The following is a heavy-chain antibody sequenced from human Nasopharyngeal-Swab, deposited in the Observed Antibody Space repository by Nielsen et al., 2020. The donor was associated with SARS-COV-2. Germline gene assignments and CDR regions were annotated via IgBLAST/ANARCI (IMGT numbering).Heavy chain of an antibody. J-gene: IGHJ3*01. CDR1: GFNFSTYW. Sequence: GGSLRLSCAGSGFNFSTYWMHWVRQAPGKGLVWVSRIDNGGYTNYADSVKGRFTISRDSAENTMYLQMNSLRADDTAVYYCARIAIGGSRAFDVWGQGTMVTVSP. V-gene: IGHV3-74*01. CDR3: ARIAIGGSRAFDV. D-gene: IGHD2-21*01. CDR2: IDNGGYT.